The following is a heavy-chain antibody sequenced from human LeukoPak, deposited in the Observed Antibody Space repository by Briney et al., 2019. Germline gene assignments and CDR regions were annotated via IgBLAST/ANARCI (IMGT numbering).Heavy chain of an antibody. CDR2: INHSGRT. CDR3: ARALEYSSSWDYYYYMDV. D-gene: IGHD6-6*01. J-gene: IGHJ6*03. CDR1: GGSFSGYY. V-gene: IGHV4-34*01. Sequence: PSETLSLTCAVYGGSFSGYYWNWIRQPPGKGLEWIGEINHSGRTNYNPSLKSRVTISVDTSKKQFSLKLSSVTAADTAVYYCARALEYSSSWDYYYYMDVWGKGTTVTVSS.